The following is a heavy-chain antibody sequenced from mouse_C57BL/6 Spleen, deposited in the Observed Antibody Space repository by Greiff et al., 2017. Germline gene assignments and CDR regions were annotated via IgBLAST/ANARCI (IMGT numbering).Heavy chain of an antibody. Sequence: VQLQQSGPGLVQPSQSLSITCTASGFSLTSYGVHWVRQSPGKGLEWLGVIWRGGSTDYNAAFMSRLSITKDNSKSQVFFRMNSLQADDTAICYCAKKGDDYDNAMDYWGQGTSVTVSS. V-gene: IGHV2-5*01. D-gene: IGHD2-4*01. CDR2: IWRGGST. CDR1: GFSLTSYG. CDR3: AKKGDDYDNAMDY. J-gene: IGHJ4*01.